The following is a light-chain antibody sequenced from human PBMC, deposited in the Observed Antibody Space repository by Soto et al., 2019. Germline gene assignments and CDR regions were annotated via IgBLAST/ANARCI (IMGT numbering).Light chain of an antibody. CDR1: QSVDSSF. CDR3: QQYVSSVT. V-gene: IGKV3-20*01. Sequence: EIVLTQSPGSLSLSPGERATLSCRASQSVDSSFFAWYQQKPGQAPRLLIYGASNRATGIPDRFSGRGSGTDFTLTITGLEPEDFAVYYCQQYVSSVTFGQGTKVKIK. CDR2: GAS. J-gene: IGKJ1*01.